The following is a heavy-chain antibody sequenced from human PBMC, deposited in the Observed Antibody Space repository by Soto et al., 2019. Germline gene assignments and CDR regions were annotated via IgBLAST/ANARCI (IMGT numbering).Heavy chain of an antibody. D-gene: IGHD6-13*01. Sequence: QLQLQESGPGLVKPSETLSLTCTVSGGSISSNSYYWGWIRQPPGKGLEWIGSIYYSGSTYYNPSLKXRXTXSXXTSKHQFSLKLSSVAAADTAVYYCARRGSSSWYGYWGQGTLVTVSS. V-gene: IGHV4-39*01. CDR3: ARRGSSSWYGY. J-gene: IGHJ4*02. CDR1: GGSISSNSYY. CDR2: IYYSGST.